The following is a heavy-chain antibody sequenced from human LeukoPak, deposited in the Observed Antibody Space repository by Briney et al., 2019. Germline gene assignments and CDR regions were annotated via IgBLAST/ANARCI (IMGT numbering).Heavy chain of an antibody. D-gene: IGHD1-26*01. CDR3: ARDSREWDYYYYYYMDV. CDR1: GYTFTGYY. Sequence: ASVKVSCKASGYTFTGYYMHWVRQAPGQGLEWMGWINPNSGGTNYAQKFQGRVTMTRDTSISTAYMELSRLRSDDTAVDYCARDSREWDYYYYYYMDVWGKGTTVTVSS. V-gene: IGHV1-2*02. J-gene: IGHJ6*03. CDR2: INPNSGGT.